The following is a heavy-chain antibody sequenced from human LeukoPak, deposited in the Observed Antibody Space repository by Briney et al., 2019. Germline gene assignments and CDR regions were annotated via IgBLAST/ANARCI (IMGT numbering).Heavy chain of an antibody. V-gene: IGHV4-59*11. Sequence: SETLSLTCNVSGASINSHYWSWIRQPPGRGLEWIGYVFYTGDTYYNPSLKSRVTISVDRSKNQFSLKLSSVTAADTAVYYCARGANAFDIWGQGTMVTVSS. CDR3: ARGANAFDI. J-gene: IGHJ3*02. CDR2: VFYTGDT. CDR1: GASINSHY.